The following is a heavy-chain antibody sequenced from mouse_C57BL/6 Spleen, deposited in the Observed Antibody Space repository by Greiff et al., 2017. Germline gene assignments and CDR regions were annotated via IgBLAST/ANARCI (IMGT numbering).Heavy chain of an antibody. V-gene: IGHV1-15*01. J-gene: IGHJ4*01. Sequence: VQLQQSGAELVRPGASVTLSCKASGYTFTDYEMHWVKQTPVHGLEWIGAIDPETGGTAYNQKFKGKAILTADKSSSTADMELRSLTSEDSAVYDCTRWPLYAMDYWGQGTAVTVSA. CDR2: IDPETGGT. D-gene: IGHD6-1*01. CDR1: GYTFTDYE. CDR3: TRWPLYAMDY.